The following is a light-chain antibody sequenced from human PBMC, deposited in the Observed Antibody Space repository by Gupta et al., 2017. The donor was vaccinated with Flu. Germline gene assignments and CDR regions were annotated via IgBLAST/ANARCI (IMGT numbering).Light chain of an antibody. V-gene: IGLV2-11*01. CDR2: DVK. CDR1: SSYIGGYDY. CDR3: CSSGGNATFSV. Sequence: QPTLTQPRSVSGSPGQSVTISCNGTSSYIGGYDYVSWYQQQPGKAPNLLIYDVKKQPSGVPDRLSGSKSGNTASLTISGLQAEDEADYYCCSSGGNATFSVFGAGTKITGL. J-gene: IGLJ1*01.